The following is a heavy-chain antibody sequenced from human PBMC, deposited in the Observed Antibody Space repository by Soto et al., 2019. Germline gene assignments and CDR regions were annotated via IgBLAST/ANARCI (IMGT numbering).Heavy chain of an antibody. Sequence: ASVKVSCKVSGYTLTELSMHWVRQAPVKGLEWMGGFDPEDGETIYAQKFQGRVTMTRDTSTSTVYMELSSLRSEDTAVYYCARDVRGYYYDSSGPGYWGQGTLVTVSS. CDR3: ARDVRGYYYDSSGPGY. D-gene: IGHD3-22*01. V-gene: IGHV1-24*01. CDR1: GYTLTELS. CDR2: FDPEDGET. J-gene: IGHJ4*02.